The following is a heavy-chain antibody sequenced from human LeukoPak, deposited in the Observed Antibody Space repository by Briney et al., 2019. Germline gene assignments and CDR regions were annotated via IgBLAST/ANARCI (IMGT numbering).Heavy chain of an antibody. Sequence: PGRSLRLSCAASGFTFSSYAMHWVRQAPGKGLEWMAVISYDGSNKYYADSVKGRFTISRDNSKNTLYLQMNSLRAEDTAVYYCARDGGPGSGWSDFDYWGQGTLVTVSS. D-gene: IGHD6-19*01. CDR1: GFTFSSYA. J-gene: IGHJ4*02. V-gene: IGHV3-30-3*01. CDR2: ISYDGSNK. CDR3: ARDGGPGSGWSDFDY.